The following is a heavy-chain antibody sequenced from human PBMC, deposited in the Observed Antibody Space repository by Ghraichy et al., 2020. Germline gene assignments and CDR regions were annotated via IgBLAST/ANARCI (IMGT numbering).Heavy chain of an antibody. D-gene: IGHD3-10*01. CDR1: GFNFRNYG. CDR3: AKAQYYGPGSPPDL. CDR2: ISHSGGSA. J-gene: IGHJ5*02. V-gene: IGHV3-23*01. Sequence: ETLSLTCAASGFNFRNYGLSWVRQTPGKGLQWVATISHSGGSAFIADSVKGRFSLSRDNSQNTLSLQMNSLTAEDTAVYYCAKAQYYGPGSPPDLWGQGTLVTVSS.